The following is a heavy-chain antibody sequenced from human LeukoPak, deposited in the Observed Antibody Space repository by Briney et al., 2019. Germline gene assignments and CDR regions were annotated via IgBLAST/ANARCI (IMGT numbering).Heavy chain of an antibody. V-gene: IGHV3-23*01. Sequence: GRSLRLSCAASGFTFSSYAMSWVSQAPGKGLEWVSAFSGSGGSTYYADSVKGRFTIYRDNSKNTLYLQVNSLRAEDTAVYYCAKHFPYFDYWGQGTLVTVSS. CDR2: FSGSGGST. J-gene: IGHJ4*02. CDR1: GFTFSSYA. CDR3: AKHFPYFDY.